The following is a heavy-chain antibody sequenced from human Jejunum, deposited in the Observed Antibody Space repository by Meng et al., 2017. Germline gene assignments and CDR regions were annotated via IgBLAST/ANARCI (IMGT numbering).Heavy chain of an antibody. Sequence: GGSLRLSCAVTDFTFSNVRMSWVRQAPGKGLEWVGRIKRTTDGGTTDYAAPVKDRFTISRDDSKNTLYLQMNSLKSEDTAVYYCSEGHSSAWSLGYWGQGTLVTVSS. D-gene: IGHD6-19*01. CDR1: DFTFSNVR. V-gene: IGHV3-15*01. CDR2: IKRTTDGGTT. CDR3: SEGHSSAWSLGY. J-gene: IGHJ4*02.